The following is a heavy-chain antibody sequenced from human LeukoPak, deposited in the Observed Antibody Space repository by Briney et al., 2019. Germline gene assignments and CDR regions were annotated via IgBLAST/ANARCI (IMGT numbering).Heavy chain of an antibody. CDR2: MKQDGSEI. CDR1: GFIFGDHA. Sequence: RPGGSLRLSCTTSGFIFGDHAMSWVRQAPGKGLEWVANMKQDGSEIYYVGSVRGRFTISRDNAKNSLYLQMNSLRAEDTAVYYCARRGSYSLFDYWGPGTLVTVSS. D-gene: IGHD1-26*01. J-gene: IGHJ4*02. V-gene: IGHV3-7*01. CDR3: ARRGSYSLFDY.